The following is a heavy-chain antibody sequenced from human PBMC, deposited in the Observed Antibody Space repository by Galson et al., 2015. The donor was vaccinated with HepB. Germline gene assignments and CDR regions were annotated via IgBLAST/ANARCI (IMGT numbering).Heavy chain of an antibody. D-gene: IGHD2-21*02. CDR2: IRSKAYGGTT. V-gene: IGHV3-49*04. CDR1: GFTFGDYA. CDR3: TIYCGGDCYHRGPFDY. Sequence: SLRLSCAASGFTFGDYAMSWVRQAPGKGLEWVGFIRSKAYGGTTEYAASVKGRFTISRDDSKSIAYLQMNSLKTEDTAVYYCTIYCGGDCYHRGPFDYWGQGTLVTVSS. J-gene: IGHJ4*02.